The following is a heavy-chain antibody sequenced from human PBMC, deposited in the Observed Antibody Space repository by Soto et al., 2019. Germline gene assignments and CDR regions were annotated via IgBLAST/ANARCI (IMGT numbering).Heavy chain of an antibody. Sequence: QLRLLESGPEMVKPSGTLSLTCSVSGDYITSDGIYWGWIRRPPGQGLEWLGTISHDGQTFENPHLTTLLTMSPVLSKNPLFLRRTSVSAADAGVYFWVRQIRGPTPYFGCLSPVTFWG. D-gene: IGHD3-16*01. V-gene: IGHV4-39*01. CDR1: GDYITSDGIY. CDR3: VRQIRGPTPYFGCLSPVTF. CDR2: ISHDGQT. J-gene: IGHJ2*01.